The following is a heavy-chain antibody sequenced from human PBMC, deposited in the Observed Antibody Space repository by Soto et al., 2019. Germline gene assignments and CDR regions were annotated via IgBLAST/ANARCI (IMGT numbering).Heavy chain of an antibody. CDR2: IYYSGST. Sequence: SETLSLTCTVSGGSISSYYWSWIRQPPGKGLEWIGYIYYSGSTNYNPSLKSRVTISVDTSKNQFSLKLSSVTAADTAVYYCARAGYSSSWANYYYYYGMDVWGEGTTVTVSS. J-gene: IGHJ6*04. CDR3: ARAGYSSSWANYYYYYGMDV. V-gene: IGHV4-59*01. D-gene: IGHD6-13*01. CDR1: GGSISSYY.